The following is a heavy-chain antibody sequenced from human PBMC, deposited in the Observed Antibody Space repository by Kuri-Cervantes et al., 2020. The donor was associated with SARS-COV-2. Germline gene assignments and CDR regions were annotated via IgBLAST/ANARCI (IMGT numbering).Heavy chain of an antibody. CDR3: VRDGIGFDP. Sequence: GESLKISCAASGFRFSSYAMHWVRQAPGKGLEWVAVISYDGTSKYYGDSVRGRFTISRGNSKNTLYLQMNSLRAEDTAVYYCVRDGIGFDPWGQGTLVTVSS. CDR2: ISYDGTSK. CDR1: GFRFSSYA. V-gene: IGHV3-30*04. J-gene: IGHJ5*02. D-gene: IGHD2-21*01.